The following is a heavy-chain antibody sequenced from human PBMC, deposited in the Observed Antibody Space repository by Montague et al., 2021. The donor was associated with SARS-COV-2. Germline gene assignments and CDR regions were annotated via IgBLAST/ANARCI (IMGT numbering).Heavy chain of an antibody. V-gene: IGHV4-34*01. Sequence: SETLSLTCAVYGGSFSGYYWSWIRQPPGKGLEWIGEINHSGSTNYNPSLKSRVTISVDMSKNQFSLKLSPVTAADTAVYYCARRGYSYYYYGMDVWGQGTTVTVSS. CDR1: GGSFSGYY. CDR3: ARRGYSYYYYGMDV. J-gene: IGHJ6*02. D-gene: IGHD5-24*01. CDR2: INHSGST.